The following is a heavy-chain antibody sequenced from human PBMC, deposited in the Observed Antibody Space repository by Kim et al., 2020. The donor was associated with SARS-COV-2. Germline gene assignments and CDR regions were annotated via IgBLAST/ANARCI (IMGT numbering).Heavy chain of an antibody. CDR1: GFTFTSSA. J-gene: IGHJ3*02. CDR2: IVVGSGNT. CDR3: AAESSLVGDSSGYYYPDAFDI. Sequence: SVKVSCKASGFTFTSSAMQWVRQARGQRLEWIGWIVVGSGNTNYAQKFQERVTITRDMSTSTAYMELSSLRSEDTAVYYCAAESSLVGDSSGYYYPDAFDIWGQGTMVTVSS. V-gene: IGHV1-58*02. D-gene: IGHD3-22*01.